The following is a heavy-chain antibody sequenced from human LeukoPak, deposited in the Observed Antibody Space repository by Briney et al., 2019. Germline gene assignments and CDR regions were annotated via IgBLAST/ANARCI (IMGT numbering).Heavy chain of an antibody. CDR3: ARVRYGELDV. CDR1: GFTFSSYA. D-gene: IGHD4-17*01. V-gene: IGHV3-23*01. Sequence: PGGSLRLSCAASGFTFSSYAMSWVRQAPGKGLEWVSSMSGSGGSTYYADSVKGRFTISRDDSKNTLYLQMNSLRAEDTAVYYCARVRYGELDVGGQGTTVTVSS. CDR2: MSGSGGST. J-gene: IGHJ6*02.